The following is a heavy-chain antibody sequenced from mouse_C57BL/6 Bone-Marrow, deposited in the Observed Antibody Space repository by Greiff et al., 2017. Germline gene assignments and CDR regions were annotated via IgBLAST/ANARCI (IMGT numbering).Heavy chain of an antibody. J-gene: IGHJ1*03. CDR3: ARLPITTVVATEYFDV. Sequence: QVQLQQPGAELVKPGASVKLSCKASGYTFTSYWMHWVKQRPGRGLEWIGRIDPNSGGTKYNEKFKSKATLTVDKPSSTAYMQLSSLTSEASAVYYCARLPITTVVATEYFDVWGTGTTVTVSS. D-gene: IGHD1-1*01. CDR2: IDPNSGGT. CDR1: GYTFTSYW. V-gene: IGHV1-72*01.